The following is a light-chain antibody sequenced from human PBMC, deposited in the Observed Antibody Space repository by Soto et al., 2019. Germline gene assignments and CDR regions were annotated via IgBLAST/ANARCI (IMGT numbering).Light chain of an antibody. CDR3: QQYGKSAMFT. Sequence: EIVLTQSPGTLSLSPGDRATLSCRASQSVSSSYLAWYQQTPGQAPSLLIYGASNRATGIPDRVSRGGSATDFTLTTSSLEPEDFAVYYCQQYGKSAMFTFGQATKLEIK. J-gene: IGKJ2*01. V-gene: IGKV3-20*01. CDR2: GAS. CDR1: QSVSSSY.